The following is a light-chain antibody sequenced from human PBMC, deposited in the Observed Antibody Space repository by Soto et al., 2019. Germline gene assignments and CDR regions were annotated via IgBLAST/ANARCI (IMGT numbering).Light chain of an antibody. CDR3: QQYNSYSRT. CDR2: KAP. CDR1: QSISSW. J-gene: IGKJ1*01. Sequence: DIQMTQSPSTLSASVGDRVTITCRASQSISSWLAWYQQKPGKAPKLLIYKAPSLESGVPSRFSGSGSGTEFTLTISSLQPDDFATYYCQQYNSYSRTFGQGTKVEI. V-gene: IGKV1-5*03.